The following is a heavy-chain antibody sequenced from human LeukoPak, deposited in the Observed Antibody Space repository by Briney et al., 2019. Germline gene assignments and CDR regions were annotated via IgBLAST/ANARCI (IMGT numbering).Heavy chain of an antibody. CDR3: TRDLLIAVAGIRDWYFDL. Sequence: GGSLRLSCTASGFSFGDYAMSWFRQAPGRGLEWVGFIRSKAHGGATEYAASVKGRFTISRDDSKSIAYLQMNSLKTEDTAVYYCTRDLLIAVAGIRDWYFDLWGRGTLVTVSS. D-gene: IGHD6-19*01. CDR2: IRSKAHGGAT. V-gene: IGHV3-49*03. CDR1: GFSFGDYA. J-gene: IGHJ2*01.